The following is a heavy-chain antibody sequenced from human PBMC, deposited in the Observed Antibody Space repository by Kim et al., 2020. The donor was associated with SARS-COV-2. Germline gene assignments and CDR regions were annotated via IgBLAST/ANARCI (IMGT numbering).Heavy chain of an antibody. V-gene: IGHV4-34*01. D-gene: IGHD4-17*01. Sequence: YDPSIKSRVTISVDTSKNQFSLKLSPVTAADTAVYYCARGKTVTTRVLDYWGQGTLVTVSS. J-gene: IGHJ4*02. CDR3: ARGKTVTTRVLDY.